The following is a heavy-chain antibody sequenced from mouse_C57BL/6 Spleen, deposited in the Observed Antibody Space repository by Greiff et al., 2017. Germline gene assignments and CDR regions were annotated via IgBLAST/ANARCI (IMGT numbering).Heavy chain of an antibody. Sequence: QPSQTLSLTCSFSGFSLSTFGMGVGWIRQPSGKGLEWLAHIWWDVDKYYNPALKSRLTISKDTSKTQVSLKIANVDTADTATYDCARIEGTTVNFAYWGQGTLVTVSA. V-gene: IGHV8-8*01. CDR1: GFSLSTFGMG. D-gene: IGHD1-1*01. CDR3: ARIEGTTVNFAY. CDR2: IWWDVDK. J-gene: IGHJ3*01.